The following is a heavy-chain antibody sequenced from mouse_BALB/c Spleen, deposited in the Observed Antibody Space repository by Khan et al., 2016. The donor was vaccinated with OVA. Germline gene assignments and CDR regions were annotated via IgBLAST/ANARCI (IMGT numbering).Heavy chain of an antibody. CDR1: GFSLSNYS. V-gene: IGHV2-2*02. CDR2: IWSAGST. D-gene: IGHD2-4*01. Sequence: VELVESGPGLVQPSQSLSITCTVSGFSLSNYSVHWVRQSPGKGLEWLGVIWSAGSTDYNAAFISRLTISKDNSRDQVFFKMNSLQPNDTAIYYCARRGYDYGRGALFAYWGQGTLVTVSA. J-gene: IGHJ3*01. CDR3: ARRGYDYGRGALFAY.